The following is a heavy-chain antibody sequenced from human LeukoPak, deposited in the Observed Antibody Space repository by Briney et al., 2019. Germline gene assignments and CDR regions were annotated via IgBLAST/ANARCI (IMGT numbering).Heavy chain of an antibody. CDR2: INAGNGNT. V-gene: IGHV1-3*01. Sequence: GASVKVSCKASGYTFTSYAMRWVRQAPGQRLEWMGWINAGNGNTKYSQKFQGRVTITRDTSASTAYMELSSLRSEDTAVNYCAGPCSSTSCSPRWYYGMDVWGKGTTVTVSS. CDR3: AGPCSSTSCSPRWYYGMDV. D-gene: IGHD2-2*01. J-gene: IGHJ6*04. CDR1: GYTFTSYA.